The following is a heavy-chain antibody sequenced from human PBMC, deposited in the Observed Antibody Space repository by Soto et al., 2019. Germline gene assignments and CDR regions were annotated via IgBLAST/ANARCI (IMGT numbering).Heavy chain of an antibody. CDR1: GGSISSGGYY. Sequence: QVQLQESGPGLVKPSQTLSLTCTVSGGSISSGGYYWSWIRQHPGKGLEWIGYIYYSGSTYYNPALKSRVTIAVDTSKNQFSLKLSSVTAADTAVYYCARGGWGMTTVVTPFDYWGQGTLVTVSS. D-gene: IGHD4-17*01. CDR3: ARGGWGMTTVVTPFDY. V-gene: IGHV4-31*03. CDR2: IYYSGST. J-gene: IGHJ4*02.